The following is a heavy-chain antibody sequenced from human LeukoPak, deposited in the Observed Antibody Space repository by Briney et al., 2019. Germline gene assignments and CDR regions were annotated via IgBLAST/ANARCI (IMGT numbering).Heavy chain of an antibody. Sequence: GGSLRLSCAASGFTFSSYEMNWVRQAPGKGLEWVSYISSSGSTIYYADSVKGRFTISRDNAKNSLYLQMNSLRAEDTAVYYCARERVAAAGYYFDYWGQGTLVTVSS. CDR3: ARERVAAAGYYFDY. D-gene: IGHD6-13*01. J-gene: IGHJ4*02. V-gene: IGHV3-48*03. CDR2: ISSSGSTI. CDR1: GFTFSSYE.